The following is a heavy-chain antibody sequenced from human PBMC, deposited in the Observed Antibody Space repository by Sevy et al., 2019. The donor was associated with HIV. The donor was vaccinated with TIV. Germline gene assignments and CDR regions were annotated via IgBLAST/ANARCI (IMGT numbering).Heavy chain of an antibody. CDR3: AKGGGKGTFFDY. CDR1: EFTFSSYS. CDR2: ISSSSSYI. Sequence: GGSLRLSCAASEFTFSSYSMNWVRQAPGKGLEWVSSISSSSSYIYYADSVKGRFTISRDNAKNSLYLQMNSLRAEDTAVYYCAKGGGKGTFFDYWGQGTLVTVSS. J-gene: IGHJ4*02. V-gene: IGHV3-21*01. D-gene: IGHD2-15*01.